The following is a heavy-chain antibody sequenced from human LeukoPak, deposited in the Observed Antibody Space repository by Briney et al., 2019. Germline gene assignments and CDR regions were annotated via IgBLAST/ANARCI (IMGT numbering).Heavy chain of an antibody. CDR2: IIPIFGTA. D-gene: IGHD6-13*01. CDR3: ASWVLEAGIDY. V-gene: IGHV1-69*01. Sequence: ASVKVSCKASGGTFSSYAISWVRQAPGQGLESMGGIIPIFGTANYAQKFQGRVTITADESTSTAYMELSSLRSEDTAVYYCASWVLEAGIDYWGQGTLVTVSS. CDR1: GGTFSSYA. J-gene: IGHJ4*02.